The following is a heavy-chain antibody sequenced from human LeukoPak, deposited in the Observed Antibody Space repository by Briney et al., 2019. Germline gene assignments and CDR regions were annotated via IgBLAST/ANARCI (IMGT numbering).Heavy chain of an antibody. J-gene: IGHJ4*02. CDR1: GFTFSDYY. CDR3: ARGGIAVAGTYY. V-gene: IGHV3-11*01. D-gene: IGHD6-19*01. CDR2: ISGSGSTI. Sequence: GGSLRLSCAASGFTFSDYYKSWIRQAPGKGLEWVSYISGSGSTIYYADSLKGRFTISRDNAKNSLYLQMNSLRAEDTAVYYCARGGIAVAGTYYWGQGTLVTVSS.